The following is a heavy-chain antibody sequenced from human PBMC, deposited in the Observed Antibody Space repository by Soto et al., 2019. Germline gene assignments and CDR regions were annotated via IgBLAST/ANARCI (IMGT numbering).Heavy chain of an antibody. D-gene: IGHD2-2*03. J-gene: IGHJ4*02. CDR3: VDPYFFDY. CDR2: INSDGSGT. Sequence: PGGSLRLSCAASGFTFSSHWMHWVRQAPGKGLVWVSRINSDGSGTSYEDSVKGRFTISRDNAKNTLYLQMNSLRAEDTALYYCVDPYFFDYWGQGTLVTVSS. V-gene: IGHV3-74*01. CDR1: GFTFSSHW.